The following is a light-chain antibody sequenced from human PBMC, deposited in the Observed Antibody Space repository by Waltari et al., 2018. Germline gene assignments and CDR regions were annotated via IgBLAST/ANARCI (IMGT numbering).Light chain of an antibody. V-gene: IGLV3-1*01. CDR1: TLGDRY. CDR2: QHN. Sequence: SYDLTQPPSVSVSPAQTANITCSGDTLGDRYACWYQQKPGQSPALVSYQHNKRTSGIPERFSGSNSANTATLTISGTQAMDEADYYCQAWDRSTVVFGGGTKLTVL. J-gene: IGLJ2*01. CDR3: QAWDRSTVV.